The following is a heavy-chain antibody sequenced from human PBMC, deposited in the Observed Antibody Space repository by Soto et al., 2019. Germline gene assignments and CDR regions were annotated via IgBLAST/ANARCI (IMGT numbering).Heavy chain of an antibody. J-gene: IGHJ4*02. D-gene: IGHD4-17*01. CDR1: GFTFSNYA. CDR2: ISYDGNKK. V-gene: IGHV3-30*18. Sequence: QVQLVESGGGVVQPGRSLTLSCAASGFTFSNYAMHWVRQAPGKGLEWVAVISYDGNKKYYADSVKGRFTISRDDSKNTLYLQMNSLRTEDTAVYYCAKTTTTSWYYFDYWGQGTLVTVSS. CDR3: AKTTTTSWYYFDY.